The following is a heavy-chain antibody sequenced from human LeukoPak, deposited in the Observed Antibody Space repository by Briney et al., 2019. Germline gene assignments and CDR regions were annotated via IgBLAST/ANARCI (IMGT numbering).Heavy chain of an antibody. Sequence: GGSLRLSCAASGFSVSNNYMSWVRQAPGKGLVWVSLIYSGGDKRYAASVKGRFTISRDNPKNTLYLQMNSLRAEDTAVYYCARDRGGDYFDYWGQGTLVTVSS. J-gene: IGHJ4*02. D-gene: IGHD4-17*01. CDR1: GFSVSNNY. CDR2: IYSGGDK. V-gene: IGHV3-53*01. CDR3: ARDRGGDYFDY.